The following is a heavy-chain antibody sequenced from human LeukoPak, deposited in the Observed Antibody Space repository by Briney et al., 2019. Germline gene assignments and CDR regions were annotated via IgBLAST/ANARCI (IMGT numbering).Heavy chain of an antibody. V-gene: IGHV4-61*02. CDR3: AREDKLWFGDA. CDR2: IYTSGST. Sequence: PSETLSLTCTVSGGSISSGSYYWSWIRQPAGMGLEWIGRIYTSGSTNYNPSLKSRVTISVDTSKNQFSLKLSSVTAADTAVYYCAREDKLWFGDAWGQGTLVTVCS. J-gene: IGHJ4*02. D-gene: IGHD3-10*01. CDR1: GGSISSGSYY.